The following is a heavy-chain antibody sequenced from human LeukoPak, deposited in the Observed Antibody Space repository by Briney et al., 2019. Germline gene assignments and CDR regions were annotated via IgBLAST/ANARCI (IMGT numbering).Heavy chain of an antibody. D-gene: IGHD4-23*01. J-gene: IGHJ4*02. CDR3: ARGRPHGNDY. Sequence: GGSLRLSCAASGFTFSDYWMSWVRQAPGKGLVWVSRIASDGSSTTYADSVKGRFSISRDNAKNTLYLQMNSLRVEDTAVYYCARGRPHGNDYWGQGTLVTVSS. CDR1: GFTFSDYW. CDR2: IASDGSST. V-gene: IGHV3-74*01.